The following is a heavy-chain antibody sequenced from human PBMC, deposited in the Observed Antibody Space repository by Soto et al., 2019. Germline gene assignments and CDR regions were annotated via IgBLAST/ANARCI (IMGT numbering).Heavy chain of an antibody. D-gene: IGHD5-12*01. CDR1: GFSFGNFA. Sequence: EVQLLESGGGLVQAGGSLRLSCAASGFSFGNFAMNWVRQPPGKGLEWVSSVDYSGTYTFYAASVMGRFSISRDNSHNMVYLEMNSLRADDTAVYYCTKRSGGFSEFDYWGQGALVIVSS. J-gene: IGHJ4*02. V-gene: IGHV3-23*01. CDR3: TKRSGGFSEFDY. CDR2: VDYSGTYT.